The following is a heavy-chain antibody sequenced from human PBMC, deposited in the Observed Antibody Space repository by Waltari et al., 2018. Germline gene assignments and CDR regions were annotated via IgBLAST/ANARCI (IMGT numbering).Heavy chain of an antibody. CDR2: VGFDGRNK. J-gene: IGHJ4*02. CDR3: AKDVEGELYYFDN. V-gene: IGHV3-30*18. Sequence: VQLVESGGGVVQPGRSLRLSCAASGSSFSRWARDWVRRSPGKGLDWVAVVGFDGRNKFYAESVKGRFTISRDNSKNTLYLQMESLRAEDTAIYYCAKDVEGELYYFDNWGQGTLVTVSS. D-gene: IGHD3-16*01. CDR1: GSSFSRWA.